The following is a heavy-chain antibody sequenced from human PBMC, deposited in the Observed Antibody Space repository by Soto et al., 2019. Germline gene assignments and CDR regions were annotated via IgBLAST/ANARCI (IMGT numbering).Heavy chain of an antibody. CDR3: VGVRPTLFDY. V-gene: IGHV3-74*01. J-gene: IGHJ4*02. Sequence: GRPQRPSCEASGFNFSNFWMHWVRQAPGKGLVWVSRKYKDESHKDYADFAKGRFTISRDNAKNTLYLQMSSLRPEDTAVYYCVGVRPTLFDYWGRGALVTVSS. CDR1: GFNFSNFW. CDR2: KYKDESHK.